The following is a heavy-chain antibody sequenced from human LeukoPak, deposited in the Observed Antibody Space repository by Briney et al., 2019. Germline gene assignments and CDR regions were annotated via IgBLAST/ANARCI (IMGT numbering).Heavy chain of an antibody. V-gene: IGHV3-11*01. D-gene: IGHD1-1*01. CDR1: GFTFSDYY. CDR3: ARSRPATGTSRHPFDI. CDR2: ISSSGSTI. J-gene: IGHJ3*02. Sequence: PGGSLRLSCAASGFTFSDYYMSWIRQAPGKGLEWVSYISSSGSTIYYADSVKGRFTISRDNSKNTLYLQMDSLRAEGTAVYYCARSRPATGTSRHPFDIWGQGTVVTVSS.